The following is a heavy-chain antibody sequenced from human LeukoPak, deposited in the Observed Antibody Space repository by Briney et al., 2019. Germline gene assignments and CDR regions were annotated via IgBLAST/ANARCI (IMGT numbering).Heavy chain of an antibody. CDR3: ARGAVRGVIDFDY. J-gene: IGHJ4*02. D-gene: IGHD3-10*01. CDR2: IYYGGST. V-gene: IGHV4-31*03. CDR1: GGSISSGGYY. Sequence: SETLSLTCTVSGGSISSGGYYWTWIRQHPGKGLERIGYIYYGGSTYYNPSLKSRVTMSVDTSKNQFSLKLSSVTAADTAVYYCARGAVRGVIDFDYWGQGTLVSVSS.